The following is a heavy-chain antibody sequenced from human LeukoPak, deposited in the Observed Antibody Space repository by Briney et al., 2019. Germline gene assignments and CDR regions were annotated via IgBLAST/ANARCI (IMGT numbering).Heavy chain of an antibody. D-gene: IGHD3-3*01. J-gene: IGHJ4*02. Sequence: ASVKASCKASGYTFTSYYMHWVRQAPGQGLEWMGIINPSGGSTSYAQKFQGRVTMTRDTSTSTVYMELSSLRSEDTAVYYCARERLGVRALDYWGQGTLVTVSS. CDR1: GYTFTSYY. CDR2: INPSGGST. V-gene: IGHV1-46*01. CDR3: ARERLGVRALDY.